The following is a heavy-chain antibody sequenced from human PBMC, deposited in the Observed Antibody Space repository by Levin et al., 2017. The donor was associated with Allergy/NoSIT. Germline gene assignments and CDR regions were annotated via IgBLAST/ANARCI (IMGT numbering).Heavy chain of an antibody. CDR1: GFIFSDYY. D-gene: IGHD3-10*01. CDR3: ARDAPLETGSHHYGSGRIGYFDL. CDR2: ISSSSSYT. J-gene: IGHJ2*01. V-gene: IGHV3-11*05. Sequence: GGSLRLSCAASGFIFSDYYMSWIRQAPGKGLEWVSYISSSSSYTNYADSVKGRFTISRDNAKNSLYLQMNSLRAEDTAVYYCARDAPLETGSHHYGSGRIGYFDLWGRGTLVTVPA.